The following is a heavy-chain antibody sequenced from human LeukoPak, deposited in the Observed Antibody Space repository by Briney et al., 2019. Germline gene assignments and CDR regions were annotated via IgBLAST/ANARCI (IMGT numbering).Heavy chain of an antibody. V-gene: IGHV3-43*02. J-gene: IGHJ6*02. Sequence: GGPLTLFCALCGFPLGSYSLQWVRQPPGRGLGWVAHIDADYCGTFYADSVKGRFNISRDNSKHSLYLQMNSLTADDTAVYDCGTWAFYYDLDVWGQGTTVTVSS. CDR3: GTWAFYYDLDV. CDR1: GFPLGSYS. D-gene: IGHD3-3*01. CDR2: IDADYCGT.